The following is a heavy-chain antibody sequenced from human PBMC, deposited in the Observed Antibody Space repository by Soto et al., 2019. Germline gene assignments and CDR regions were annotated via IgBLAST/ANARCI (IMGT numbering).Heavy chain of an antibody. J-gene: IGHJ6*02. D-gene: IGHD2-15*01. CDR3: PRGLLDIVVVVAAYYVLYV. CDR1: GFTFSSYA. V-gene: IGHV3-30-3*01. CDR2: ISYDGSNK. Sequence: GGSLRLSCAASGFTFSSYAMHWVRQAPGKGLEWVAVISYDGSNKYYADSVKGRFTISRDNSKNTLYLQMNSLRAEDTAVYYCPRGLLDIVVVVAAYYVLYVCGHRTTGTVS.